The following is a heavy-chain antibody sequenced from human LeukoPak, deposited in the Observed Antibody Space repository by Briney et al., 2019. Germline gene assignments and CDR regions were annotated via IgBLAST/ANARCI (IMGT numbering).Heavy chain of an antibody. CDR1: GFNFDDYA. CDR2: IHWNSGRT. CDR3: AKDATRIRIFGDAFDI. Sequence: GGSLRLSCAASGFNFDDYAMHWVRLVPGKGLEWVSGIHWNSGRTGYADSVKGRFTISRDNAKDSLYLQMNSLRAEDTALYYCAKDATRIRIFGDAFDIWGQGTVVTVSS. V-gene: IGHV3-9*01. D-gene: IGHD3-3*01. J-gene: IGHJ3*02.